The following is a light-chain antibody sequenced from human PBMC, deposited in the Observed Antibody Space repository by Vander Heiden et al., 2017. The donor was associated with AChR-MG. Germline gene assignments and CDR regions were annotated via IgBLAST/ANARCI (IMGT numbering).Light chain of an antibody. V-gene: IGKV3-20*01. CDR1: QSLSSSY. J-gene: IGKJ4*02. CDR2: DAS. Sequence: DIVLTQSPGTLSLSPGERATLSCRASQSLSSSYLAWYQQKPGQAPRLLIYDASSRANGIPDRFSGSGSGTDFTLTISRLEPEDFAVYYWQQDCRSHPFGGGTKVDIK. CDR3: QQDCRSHP.